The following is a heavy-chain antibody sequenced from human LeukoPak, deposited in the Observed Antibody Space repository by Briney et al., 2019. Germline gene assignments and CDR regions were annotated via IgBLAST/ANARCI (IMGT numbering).Heavy chain of an antibody. CDR3: AELGITMIGGV. CDR1: GFTLSSYS. J-gene: IGHJ6*04. V-gene: IGHV3-21*01. Sequence: GGSLRLSCAASGFTLSSYSLNWVRQAPGKGLEWVSSITSSSSYIYYTDSVKGRFTISRDNAKNSLFLQMNSLRAEDTAVYYCAELGITMIGGVWGKGTTVTISS. D-gene: IGHD3-10*02. CDR2: ITSSSSYI.